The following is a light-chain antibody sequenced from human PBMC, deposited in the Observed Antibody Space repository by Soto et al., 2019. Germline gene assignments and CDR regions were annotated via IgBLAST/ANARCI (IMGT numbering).Light chain of an antibody. CDR2: EVS. CDR1: SSDVGGYNY. J-gene: IGLJ3*02. CDR3: SSYTSSSPWV. Sequence: SVLTQPASVSGSPGQSITISCTGTSSDVGGYNYVSWYQQHPGKAPKLMIYEVSNRPSGVSNRFSGSKSGNTASLTISGLQAEDEADYYCSSYTSSSPWVFGGGTQLTVL. V-gene: IGLV2-14*01.